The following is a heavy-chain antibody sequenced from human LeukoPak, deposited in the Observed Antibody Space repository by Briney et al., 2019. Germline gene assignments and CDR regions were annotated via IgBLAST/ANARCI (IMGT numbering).Heavy chain of an antibody. CDR1: GFTFDDYA. CDR3: AKGRYGSGSYYFDY. J-gene: IGHJ4*02. V-gene: IGHV3-9*01. D-gene: IGHD3-10*01. CDR2: ISWNSGSI. Sequence: PGRSLRLSCAASGFTFDDYAMHCVRHAPGKGLEWVSGISWNSGSIGYADSVKGRFTISRDNAKNSLYLQMNSLRAEDTALYYCAKGRYGSGSYYFDYWGQGTLVTVSS.